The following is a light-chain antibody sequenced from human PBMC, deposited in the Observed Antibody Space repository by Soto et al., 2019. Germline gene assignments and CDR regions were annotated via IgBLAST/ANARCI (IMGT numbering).Light chain of an antibody. Sequence: EIVMTQSPATLPVSPGERATLSCRASQSVSSNLAWYQQKPGQAPRLLIYGASTRPTGIPARFSGSGSGTEFTLTISSLQSEDFAVYYCQQYNNWPPVTFGQGTKVEIK. V-gene: IGKV3-15*01. CDR3: QQYNNWPPVT. CDR1: QSVSSN. J-gene: IGKJ1*01. CDR2: GAS.